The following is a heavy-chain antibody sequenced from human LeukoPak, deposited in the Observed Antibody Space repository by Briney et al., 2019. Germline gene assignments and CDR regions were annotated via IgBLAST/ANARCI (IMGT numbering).Heavy chain of an antibody. Sequence: GGSLRLSCAASGFTFSSYEMNWVRQAPGKGPEWVSYISHGVSTIYYADSVKGRFTISRDNSKNSLYLQMNSLRAEDTAVYYCARDLSGVTGYTYGRGIDYWGQGTLVTVSS. CDR3: ARDLSGVTGYTYGRGIDY. J-gene: IGHJ4*02. D-gene: IGHD5-18*01. CDR2: ISHGVSTI. CDR1: GFTFSSYE. V-gene: IGHV3-48*03.